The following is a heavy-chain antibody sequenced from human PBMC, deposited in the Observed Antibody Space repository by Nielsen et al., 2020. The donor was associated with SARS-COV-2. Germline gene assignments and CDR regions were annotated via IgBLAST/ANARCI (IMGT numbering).Heavy chain of an antibody. Sequence: ASVKVSCKASGYTFTSYYMHWVRQAPGQGLKWMGIINPSGGSTSYAQKFQGRVTMTRDTSTSTVYMELSSLRSEDTAVYYCARDPSPHYYDSSGYYDYWGQGTLVTVSS. CDR3: ARDPSPHYYDSSGYYDY. CDR1: GYTFTSYY. V-gene: IGHV1-46*01. J-gene: IGHJ4*02. D-gene: IGHD3-22*01. CDR2: INPSGGST.